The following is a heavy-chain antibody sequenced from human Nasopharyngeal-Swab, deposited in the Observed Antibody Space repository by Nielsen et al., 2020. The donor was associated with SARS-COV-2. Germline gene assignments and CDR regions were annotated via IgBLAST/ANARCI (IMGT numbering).Heavy chain of an antibody. CDR1: GYTFTGYY. Sequence: ASVKVSCKASGYTFTGYYMHWVRQATGQGLEWMGWMNPNSGNTGYAQKFQGRVTMTRNTSISTAYMELSSLRSEDTAVYYCARGCRDRITIFGVVIGQDYYYYMDVWGKGTTVTVSS. CDR2: MNPNSGNT. D-gene: IGHD3-3*01. CDR3: ARGCRDRITIFGVVIGQDYYYYMDV. J-gene: IGHJ6*03. V-gene: IGHV1-8*02.